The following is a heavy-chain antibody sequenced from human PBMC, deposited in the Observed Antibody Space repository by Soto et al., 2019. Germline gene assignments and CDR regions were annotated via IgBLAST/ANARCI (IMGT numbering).Heavy chain of an antibody. V-gene: IGHV1-69*06. D-gene: IGHD3-22*01. J-gene: IGHJ4*02. CDR1: GGTFSSYS. CDR2: IIPIFGTA. Sequence: SLNVSCKFSGGTFSSYSISWVRQAPGQGLEWMGGIIPIFGTANYAQKFQGRVTITADKSTSTAYMELSSLRSEDTAVYYCASLNYYDSSGYFDYWGQGTLVTVSS. CDR3: ASLNYYDSSGYFDY.